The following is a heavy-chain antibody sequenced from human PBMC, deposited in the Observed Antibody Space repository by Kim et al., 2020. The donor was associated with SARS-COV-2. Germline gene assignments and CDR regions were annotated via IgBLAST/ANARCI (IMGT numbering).Heavy chain of an antibody. J-gene: IGHJ1*01. Sequence: SETLSLTCTVSGGSISSGGYYWSWIRQHPGKGLEWIGYIYYSGSTYYNPSLKSRVTISVDTSKNQFSLKLSSVTAADTAVYYCARGRTTIIGVVIAPVDCWGEGTLLSVSS. CDR1: GGSISSGGYY. D-gene: IGHD3-3*01. CDR2: IYYSGST. CDR3: ARGRTTIIGVVIAPVDC. V-gene: IGHV4-31*03.